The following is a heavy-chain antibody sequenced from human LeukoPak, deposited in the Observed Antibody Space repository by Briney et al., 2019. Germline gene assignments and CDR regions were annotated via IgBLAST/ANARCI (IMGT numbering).Heavy chain of an antibody. CDR3: ARDRVWFGSSWQLDY. CDR2: ISYDGSNK. CDR1: GFTFSSYA. Sequence: GGYLRLSCAASGFTFSSYAMHWVRQAPGKGLEWVAVISYDGSNKYYADSVKGRFTISRDNSKNTLYLQMNSLRAEDTAVYYCARDRVWFGSSWQLDYWGQGTLVTVSS. D-gene: IGHD6-13*01. J-gene: IGHJ4*02. V-gene: IGHV3-30-3*01.